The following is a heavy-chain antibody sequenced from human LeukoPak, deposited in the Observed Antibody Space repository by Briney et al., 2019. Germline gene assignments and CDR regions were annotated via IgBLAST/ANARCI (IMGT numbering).Heavy chain of an antibody. CDR2: VNPSGST. CDR3: AKDQGSGSGSYSWGYFDY. CDR1: GGSLNINY. V-gene: IGHV4-34*01. J-gene: IGHJ4*02. D-gene: IGHD3-10*01. Sequence: SETLSLTCGVYGGSLNINYWSWIRQPPGKGLEWIGEVNPSGSTNYNPSLKSRLTISIDTFQNHFSLNLTSVTAADTAVYYCAKDQGSGSGSYSWGYFDYWGQGTLVTVSS.